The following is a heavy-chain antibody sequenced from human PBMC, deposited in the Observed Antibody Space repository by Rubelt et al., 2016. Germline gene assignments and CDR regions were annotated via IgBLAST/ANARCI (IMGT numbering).Heavy chain of an antibody. CDR2: IYYSGST. CDR1: GGSMRSYY. V-gene: IGHV4-59*01. Sequence: QVQLQESGPGLVRPSETLSLTCSVSGGSMRSYYWSWIRQPPGKGLEWIGYIYYSGSTNYNPSLMSGVTISVDTSKNQFSRKLSSVTAADTDVYYCARGGMTTVTKWLDYWGQGTLVTVSS. CDR3: ARGGMTTVTKWLDY. J-gene: IGHJ4*02. D-gene: IGHD4-17*01.